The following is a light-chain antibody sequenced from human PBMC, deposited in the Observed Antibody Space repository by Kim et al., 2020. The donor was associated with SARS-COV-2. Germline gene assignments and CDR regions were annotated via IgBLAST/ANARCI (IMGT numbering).Light chain of an antibody. CDR3: QQSYRTWT. CDR1: QTISSY. CDR2: IAS. V-gene: IGKV1-39*01. Sequence: DIQMTQSPSSLSAFVGDRVTITCRASQTISSYVNWYQQKPGKAPKLLIYIASHLQDGVPSRFSGSGSGTDFTLTISSLQPEDFATYYCQQSYRTWTFGQGTKVDIK. J-gene: IGKJ1*01.